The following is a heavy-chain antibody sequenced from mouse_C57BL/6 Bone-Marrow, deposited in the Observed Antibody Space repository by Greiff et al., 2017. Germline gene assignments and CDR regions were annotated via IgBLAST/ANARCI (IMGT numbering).Heavy chain of an antibody. CDR2: IYPGSGNT. CDR3: AREGNGSSFYY. CDR1: GYTFTDYY. Sequence: VQLQQSGAELVRPGASVKLSCKASGYTFTDYYINWVKQRPGQGLEWIARIYPGSGNTYYNEKFKGKATLTAEKSSSTAYMQLSSLTSEDSAVYFGAREGNGSSFYYWGQGTTLTVSS. D-gene: IGHD1-1*01. V-gene: IGHV1-76*01. J-gene: IGHJ2*01.